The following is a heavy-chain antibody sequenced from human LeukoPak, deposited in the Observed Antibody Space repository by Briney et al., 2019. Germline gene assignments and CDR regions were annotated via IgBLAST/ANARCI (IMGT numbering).Heavy chain of an antibody. CDR2: IKSKTDGGTT. CDR1: GFTFSNAW. V-gene: IGHV3-15*01. Sequence: GGSLRLSCAASGFTFSNAWMSWVRQAPGKGLEWVGRIKSKTDGGTTDYAAPLKGRFTISRDDSKNTLYLQINSLKTEDTAVYYCTTSPPYCSSGSCFDYWGQGTLVTVSS. CDR3: TTSPPYCSSGSCFDY. D-gene: IGHD2-15*01. J-gene: IGHJ4*02.